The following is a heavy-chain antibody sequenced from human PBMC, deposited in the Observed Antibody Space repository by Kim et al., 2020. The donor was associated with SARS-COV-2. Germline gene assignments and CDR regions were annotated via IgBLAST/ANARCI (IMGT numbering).Heavy chain of an antibody. CDR3: ARTYYDILTGYYNFDY. V-gene: IGHV4-59*01. CDR1: GGSISSYY. J-gene: IGHJ4*02. CDR2: IYYSGST. D-gene: IGHD3-9*01. Sequence: SETLSLTCTVSGGSISSYYWSWIRQPPGKGLEWIGYIYYSGSTNYNPSLKSRVTISVDTSKNQFSLKLSSVTAADTAVYYCARTYYDILTGYYNFDYWGQGTLVTVSS.